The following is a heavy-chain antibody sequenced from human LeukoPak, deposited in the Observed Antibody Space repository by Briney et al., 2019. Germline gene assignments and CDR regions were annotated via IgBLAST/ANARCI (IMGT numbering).Heavy chain of an antibody. J-gene: IGHJ6*02. CDR2: IDYSGSP. CDR1: GDSMSTYY. D-gene: IGHD3-22*01. V-gene: IGHV4-59*12. CDR3: ARGLGYRRGYYALNYYYYGMDV. Sequence: SETLSLTCTVSGDSMSTYYWSWIRQPPGKGLEWIGYIDYSGSPNHNPSLRSRVTMSIDTSRNQFSLKLTSVTAADTAVYYCARGLGYRRGYYALNYYYYGMDVWGQGTTVTVSS.